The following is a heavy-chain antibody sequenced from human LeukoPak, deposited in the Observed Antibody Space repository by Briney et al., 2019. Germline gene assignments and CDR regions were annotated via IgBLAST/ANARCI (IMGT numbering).Heavy chain of an antibody. CDR2: IYSGGST. Sequence: GGSLRLSCAASGFTVSSNYMSWVRQAPGKGLEWVSVIYSGGSTYYADSVKGRFTISRDNAKNSLYLQMNSLRAEDTAVYYCARGLGYCSSTSCYKPDWFDPWGQGTLVTVSS. J-gene: IGHJ5*02. D-gene: IGHD2-2*02. V-gene: IGHV3-53*01. CDR3: ARGLGYCSSTSCYKPDWFDP. CDR1: GFTVSSNY.